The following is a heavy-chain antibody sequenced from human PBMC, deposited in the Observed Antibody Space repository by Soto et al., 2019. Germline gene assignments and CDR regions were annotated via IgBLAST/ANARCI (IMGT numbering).Heavy chain of an antibody. D-gene: IGHD6-13*01. CDR3: ARTSAAGKYYYGMDV. J-gene: IGHJ6*02. Sequence: GESLKISCKGSGYSFTSYCISWVRQMPGKGLEWMGRIDPSDSYTNYSPSFQGHVTISADKSISTAYLQWSSLKASDTGMYYCARTSAAGKYYYGMDVWGQGTKVTVS. V-gene: IGHV5-10-1*01. CDR1: GYSFTSYC. CDR2: IDPSDSYT.